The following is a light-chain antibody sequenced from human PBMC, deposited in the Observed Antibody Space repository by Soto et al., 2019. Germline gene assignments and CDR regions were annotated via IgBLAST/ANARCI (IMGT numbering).Light chain of an antibody. J-gene: IGLJ1*01. CDR1: SSDIGHYDY. CDR3: SSYSISTAYL. CDR2: EVN. Sequence: QSVLTQPASVSGSPGQSITISCTGTSSDIGHYDYVSWYQQHPGKAPKLMVFEVNNRPSGVSYRFSGSKSGNTASLTISGLQAEDEADYFCSSYSISTAYLFGTGTKLTVL. V-gene: IGLV2-14*01.